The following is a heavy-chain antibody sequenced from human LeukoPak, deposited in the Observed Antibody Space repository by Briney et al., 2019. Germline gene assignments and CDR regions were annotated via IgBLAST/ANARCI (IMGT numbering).Heavy chain of an antibody. J-gene: IGHJ3*02. CDR2: ITTSGGTT. Sequence: GGSLRLSCAASGFSFTTYAMTWVRQLPGKGLEWASAITTSGGTTKYADSVKGRFTISRDNSKNTLYLQMNSLRAEDTAIYYCAKDPNGDYIGAFDNWGQGTMVTVSS. V-gene: IGHV3-23*01. CDR3: AKDPNGDYIGAFDN. D-gene: IGHD2-8*01. CDR1: GFSFTTYA.